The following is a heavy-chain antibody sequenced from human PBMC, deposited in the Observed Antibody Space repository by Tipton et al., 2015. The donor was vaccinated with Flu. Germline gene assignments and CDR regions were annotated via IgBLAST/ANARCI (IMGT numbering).Heavy chain of an antibody. J-gene: IGHJ4*02. V-gene: IGHV4-59*01. CDR3: ARGMSREGYN. Sequence: TLSLTCTVSGGPISSYYWSWIREPPGKGLEWIGYIYYSGSTNYNPSHKSRVTISVDTSKNQFPLKPSSVTAADTAVYYCARGMSREGYNWGQGTLVTVSS. CDR2: IYYSGST. D-gene: IGHD5-24*01. CDR1: GGPISSYY.